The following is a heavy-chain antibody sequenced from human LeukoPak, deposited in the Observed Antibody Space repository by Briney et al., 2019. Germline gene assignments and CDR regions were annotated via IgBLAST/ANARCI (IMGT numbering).Heavy chain of an antibody. CDR1: GGSISSSSYY. Sequence: ASETLSLTCTVSGGSISSSSYYWGWIRQPPGKGLEWIGSIYYSGSTYYNPSLKSRVTISVDTSKNQFSLKLSSVTAADTAVYYCARVRIAAAGIDYWGQGTLVTVSS. CDR2: IYYSGST. D-gene: IGHD6-13*01. CDR3: ARVRIAAAGIDY. V-gene: IGHV4-39*07. J-gene: IGHJ4*02.